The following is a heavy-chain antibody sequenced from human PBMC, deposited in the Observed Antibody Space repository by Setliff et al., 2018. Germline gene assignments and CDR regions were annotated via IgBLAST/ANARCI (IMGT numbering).Heavy chain of an antibody. CDR2: ISYSGTP. J-gene: IGHJ4*01. D-gene: IGHD2-15*01. V-gene: IGHV4-39*01. CDR3: VRPGGTTVVARHFDY. Sequence: PSETLSLTCTVSDDSFTSSRYYWGWIRQAPGSGLEWIGSISYSGTPYYNASVESRVTISIDTSRIQFSLELRSVTVADTATYYCVRPGGTTVVARHFDYWGAGILVTVSS. CDR1: DDSFTSSRYY.